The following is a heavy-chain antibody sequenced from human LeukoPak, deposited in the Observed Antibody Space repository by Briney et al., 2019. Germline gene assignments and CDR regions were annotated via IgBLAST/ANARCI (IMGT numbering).Heavy chain of an antibody. CDR1: GYTFSGYY. V-gene: IGHV1-2*02. D-gene: IGHD2-21*02. CDR3: AREGFRDIVVVTAIDY. J-gene: IGHJ4*02. CDR2: VNPNSGDT. Sequence: ASVKVSCKASGYTFSGYYMHWVRQAPGQGPEWMGCVNPNSGDTNYAQKFQGSVTMTRDTSISTAYMELSRLRSDDTAVYYCAREGFRDIVVVTAIDYWGQGTLVTVSS.